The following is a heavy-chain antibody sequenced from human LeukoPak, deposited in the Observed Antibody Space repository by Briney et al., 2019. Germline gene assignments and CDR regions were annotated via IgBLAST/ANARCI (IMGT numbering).Heavy chain of an antibody. CDR1: GFTFSSYA. J-gene: IGHJ4*02. CDR3: AKAGYYYDSSGYWYFDY. D-gene: IGHD3-22*01. CDR2: ISGSGGST. V-gene: IGHV3-23*01. Sequence: GGSLRLSCAASGFTFSSYAMSWVRQAPGKGLEWVSAISGSGGSTYYADSVKGRFTISRDTSKNTLYLQMNSLRAEDTAVYYCAKAGYYYDSSGYWYFDYWGQGTLVTVSS.